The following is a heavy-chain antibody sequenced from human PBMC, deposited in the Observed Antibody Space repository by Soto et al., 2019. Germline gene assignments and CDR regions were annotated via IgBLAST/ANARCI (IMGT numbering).Heavy chain of an antibody. D-gene: IGHD3-9*01. Sequence: EVQLVESGGGLVQPGGSLRLSCAASGFTFSSYWMSWVRQAPGKGLEWVANIKQDGSEKYYVDSVKGRFTISRDNAKNSLYLQMNSLRAEDTAVYYCARSSFLSDILTGSIPEPYDYWGQGTLVSVSS. V-gene: IGHV3-7*01. J-gene: IGHJ4*02. CDR3: ARSSFLSDILTGSIPEPYDY. CDR1: GFTFSSYW. CDR2: IKQDGSEK.